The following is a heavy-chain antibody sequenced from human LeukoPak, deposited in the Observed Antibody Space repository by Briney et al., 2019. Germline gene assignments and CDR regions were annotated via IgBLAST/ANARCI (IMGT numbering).Heavy chain of an antibody. CDR2: ICWNSGSI. CDR3: AKGRIVATIYFDY. J-gene: IGHJ4*02. V-gene: IGHV3-9*01. Sequence: PGGSLRLSCAASGFTFDDYAMHWVRQAPGKGLEWVSGICWNSGSIGYADSVKGRFTISRDNAKNSLYLQMNSLRAEDTALYYCAKGRIVATIYFDYWGQGTLVTVSS. CDR1: GFTFDDYA. D-gene: IGHD5-12*01.